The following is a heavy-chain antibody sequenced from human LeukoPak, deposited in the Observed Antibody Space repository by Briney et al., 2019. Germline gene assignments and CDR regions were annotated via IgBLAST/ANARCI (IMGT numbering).Heavy chain of an antibody. Sequence: GGSLRLSCAASGFTFSSYAMSWVRQAPGKGLEWVSVISGSGGSTHYTDPVNGRFTISRDNSKNTLSLQMNSLRAEDTAVYYCTSLSDAIESFGTRNLWGQGTLVTVSS. CDR2: ISGSGGST. J-gene: IGHJ5*02. V-gene: IGHV3-23*01. D-gene: IGHD2-8*01. CDR3: TSLSDAIESFGTRNL. CDR1: GFTFSSYA.